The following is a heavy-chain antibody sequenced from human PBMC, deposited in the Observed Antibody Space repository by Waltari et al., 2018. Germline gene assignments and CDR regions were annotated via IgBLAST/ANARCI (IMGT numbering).Heavy chain of an antibody. CDR2: IKQDGSEK. Sequence: EVQLVESGGGLVQPGGSLRLSCAASGFTFSSYWMNWVRQAPGKGLEWVANIKQDGSEKYYVDSVKGRFTISRDNAENSLYLQMNSLRVEDTAVYYCARDRVWWLRGDYWGQGTLVTVSS. J-gene: IGHJ4*02. CDR1: GFTFSSYW. CDR3: ARDRVWWLRGDY. V-gene: IGHV3-7*01. D-gene: IGHD5-12*01.